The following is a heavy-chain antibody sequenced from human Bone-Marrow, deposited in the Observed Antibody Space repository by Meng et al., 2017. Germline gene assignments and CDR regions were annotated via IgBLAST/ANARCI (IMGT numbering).Heavy chain of an antibody. D-gene: IGHD3-10*01. Sequence: VQLQESGPGLVKPSGTLSLTCAGSGGSIISINWWTWVRQPPGKGLEWIGEIFHTGNTNFHPSLKSRVTISVDKSKNQCSLKLNSVTAADTAVYYCARVDWSGGNPIDSWGQGTLVTVAS. CDR3: ARVDWSGGNPIDS. CDR1: GGSIISINW. J-gene: IGHJ4*02. CDR2: IFHTGNT. V-gene: IGHV4-4*02.